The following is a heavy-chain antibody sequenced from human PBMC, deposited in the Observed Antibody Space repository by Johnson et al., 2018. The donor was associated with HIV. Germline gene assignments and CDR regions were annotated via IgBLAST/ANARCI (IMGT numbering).Heavy chain of an antibody. CDR2: ISYDGSNK. V-gene: IGHV3-30*04. J-gene: IGHJ3*02. D-gene: IGHD3-3*01. CDR3: ARERGITIFGEPPNDAFDI. CDR1: GSTFSSYA. Sequence: QVQLVESGGGVVQPGRSLRLSCAASGSTFSSYAMHWVRQAPGKGLEWVAVISYDGSNKYYADSVKGRFPISRDNSKNTLYLQMNSLRAEDTAVYYCARERGITIFGEPPNDAFDIWGQGTMVTVFS.